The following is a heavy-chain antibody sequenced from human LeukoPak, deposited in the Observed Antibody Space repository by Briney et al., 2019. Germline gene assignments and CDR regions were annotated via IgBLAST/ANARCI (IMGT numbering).Heavy chain of an antibody. D-gene: IGHD3-22*01. V-gene: IGHV4-34*01. J-gene: IGHJ4*02. CDR1: GGSFSGYY. CDR3: ARDPPYYYDSSGLDY. CDR2: INHNEST. Sequence: PSETLSLTCAVYGGSFSGYYWSWIRQPPGKGLEWIGEINHNESTNYNPSLKSRVTISVDTSKNQFSLKLSSVTAADTAVYYCARDPPYYYDSSGLDYWGQGTLVTVSS.